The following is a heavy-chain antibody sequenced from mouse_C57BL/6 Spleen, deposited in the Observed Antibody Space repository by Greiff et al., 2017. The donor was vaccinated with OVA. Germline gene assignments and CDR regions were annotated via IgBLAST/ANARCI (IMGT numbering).Heavy chain of an antibody. CDR3: AREGVITTVVRYFDV. CDR2: IYPGDGDT. D-gene: IGHD1-1*01. CDR1: GYAFSSYW. Sequence: QVQLQQSGAELVKPGASVKISCKASGYAFSSYWMNWVKQRPGKGLEWIGQIYPGDGDTNSNGKFKGKATLTADKSSSTAYMQLSSLTSEDSAVYFCAREGVITTVVRYFDVWGTGTTVTVSS. V-gene: IGHV1-80*01. J-gene: IGHJ1*03.